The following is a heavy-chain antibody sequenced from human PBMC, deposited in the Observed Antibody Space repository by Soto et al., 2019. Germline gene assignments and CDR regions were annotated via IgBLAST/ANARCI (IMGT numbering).Heavy chain of an antibody. V-gene: IGHV1-69*11. J-gene: IGHJ6*02. CDR2: IIPVLGTA. CDR1: GATFTNYA. CDR3: ARVEAGAYYQDYYGMDV. D-gene: IGHD3-22*01. Sequence: QVQLVQSGAEVKKPGSSVKVSCKASGATFTNYAISWVRQAPGQGLECMGGIIPVLGTANYAQKFQGRVTITADESTRTAYMELSSLRSEDTAMYFCARVEAGAYYQDYYGMDVWGQGTTVTVSS.